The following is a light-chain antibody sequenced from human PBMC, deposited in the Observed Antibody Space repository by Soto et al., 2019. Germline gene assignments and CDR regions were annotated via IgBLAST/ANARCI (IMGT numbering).Light chain of an antibody. CDR1: QTISSW. CDR3: QHYNSYSEA. V-gene: IGKV1-5*03. Sequence: DIQMTQSPSTLSGSVGDRVTITCGASQTISSWLAWYQQKPGKAPKLLIYKASTLKSGVPSRFSGSGSGTEFTLTISSLQPDDFATYYCQHYNSYSEAFGQGTK. CDR2: KAS. J-gene: IGKJ1*01.